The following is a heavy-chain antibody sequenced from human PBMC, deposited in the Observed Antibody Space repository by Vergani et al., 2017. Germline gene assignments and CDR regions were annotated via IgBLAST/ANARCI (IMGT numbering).Heavy chain of an antibody. Sequence: QVQLVESGGGVVQPGGSLRLSCAASGFTFSSYGMHWVRQAPGKGLEGVAFIRYDGSNKYYADSVKGRFTISRDNSKNTLYLQMNSLRAEDTAVYYCAKEPGMDVWGQGTTVTVSS. CDR3: AKEPGMDV. CDR2: IRYDGSNK. CDR1: GFTFSSYG. V-gene: IGHV3-30*02. J-gene: IGHJ6*02.